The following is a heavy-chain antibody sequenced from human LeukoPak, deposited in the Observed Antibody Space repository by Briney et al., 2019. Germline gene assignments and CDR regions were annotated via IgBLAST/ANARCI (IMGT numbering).Heavy chain of an antibody. CDR2: IYYSGST. Sequence: SETQSLTCTVSGGSISSYYLSWIRQPPGKGLEWIGYIYYSGSTNYNPSLKSRVTISVDTSKNQFSLKLSSVTAADTAVYYCARVPLYYDSSGVGWFDPWGQGTLVTVSS. CDR3: ARVPLYYDSSGVGWFDP. J-gene: IGHJ5*02. V-gene: IGHV4-59*01. CDR1: GGSISSYY. D-gene: IGHD3-22*01.